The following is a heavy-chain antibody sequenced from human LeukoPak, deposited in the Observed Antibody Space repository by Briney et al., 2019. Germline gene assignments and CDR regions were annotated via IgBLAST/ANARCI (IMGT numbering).Heavy chain of an antibody. CDR1: GFTFSSYW. V-gene: IGHV3-7*01. D-gene: IGHD3-10*01. Sequence: GGSLRLSCAASGFTFSSYWMSWVRQAPGKGLERVANIKQDGSEKYYVDSVKGRFTISRDNAKNSLYLQMNSLRAEDTAVYYCARDSVQTEGGYYGMDVWGQGTTVTVSS. CDR3: ARDSVQTEGGYYGMDV. CDR2: IKQDGSEK. J-gene: IGHJ6*02.